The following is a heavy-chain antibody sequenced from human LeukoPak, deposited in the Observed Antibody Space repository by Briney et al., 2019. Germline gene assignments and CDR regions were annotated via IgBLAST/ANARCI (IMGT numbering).Heavy chain of an antibody. CDR1: GFTFSSYG. CDR3: ARGGGAHNYYFDY. V-gene: IGHV3-33*01. CDR2: IWYDGSNK. Sequence: PGGSLRLSCAASGFTFSSYGMHWVRQAPGKGLEWVAVIWYDGSNKYYADSVKGRFTISRDNSKNTLYLQMNSLRAEDTAVYYCARGGGAHNYYFDYWGQGTLVTVSS. J-gene: IGHJ4*02. D-gene: IGHD3-10*01.